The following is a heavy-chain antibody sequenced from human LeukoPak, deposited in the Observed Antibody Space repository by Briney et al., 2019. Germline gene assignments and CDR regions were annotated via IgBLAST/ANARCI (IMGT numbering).Heavy chain of an antibody. Sequence: SETLSLTCTVSGGSINSNFWGWIRQPPGKGLEWIGYMFYSGSTNYNLSLERRVTISGDTSKSQFSLKLSSVTAADTAIYYCAMYYGYPRQTFDIWGQGTLVTVSS. V-gene: IGHV4-59*01. CDR2: MFYSGST. CDR3: AMYYGYPRQTFDI. J-gene: IGHJ3*02. CDR1: GGSINSNF. D-gene: IGHD3-3*01.